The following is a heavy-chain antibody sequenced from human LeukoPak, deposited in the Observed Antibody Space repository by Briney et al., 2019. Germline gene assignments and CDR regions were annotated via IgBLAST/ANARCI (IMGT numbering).Heavy chain of an antibody. D-gene: IGHD3-3*01. J-gene: IGHJ4*02. CDR2: IWYDGSNK. V-gene: IGHV3-33*06. CDR3: AKDYTIFGTGDY. Sequence: PGRSLRLSCAASGFTFSSYGMHWVRQAPGKGLEWVAVIWYDGSNKYYADSVKGRFTISRDNSKNTLYLQMNSLRAEDTALYYCAKDYTIFGTGDYWGQGTMVTVSS. CDR1: GFTFSSYG.